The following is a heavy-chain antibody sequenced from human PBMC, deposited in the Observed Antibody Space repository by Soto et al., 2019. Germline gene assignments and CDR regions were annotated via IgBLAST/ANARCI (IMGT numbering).Heavy chain of an antibody. CDR3: ARERSRYDRSGYYRPDY. CDR2: IIPILGTP. J-gene: IGHJ4*02. CDR1: GEAFSIYA. V-gene: IGHV1-69*10. D-gene: IGHD3-22*01. Sequence: SVKVSLKAFGEAFSIYAMSWVRQAPGQGLEWLGGIIPILGTPSYAQRFQGRVTITADKSTSTAYMELSSLRSEDTAVYYCARERSRYDRSGYYRPDYWGQGTLVTVS.